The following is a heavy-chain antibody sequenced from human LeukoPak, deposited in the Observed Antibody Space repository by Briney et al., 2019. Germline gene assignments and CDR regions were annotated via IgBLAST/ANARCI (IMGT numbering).Heavy chain of an antibody. J-gene: IGHJ6*02. CDR1: GGTFSSYA. D-gene: IGHD3-22*01. CDR2: IIPIFGTA. CDR3: ARGPNGLGYYDSASYYYYGMDV. Sequence: SVKVSCTASGGTFSSYAISWVRQAPGQGLEWMGGIIPIFGTANYAQKFQGRVTITADESTSTAYMELSSLRSDDTALYYCARGPNGLGYYDSASYYYYGMDVWGQGTTVTVSS. V-gene: IGHV1-69*13.